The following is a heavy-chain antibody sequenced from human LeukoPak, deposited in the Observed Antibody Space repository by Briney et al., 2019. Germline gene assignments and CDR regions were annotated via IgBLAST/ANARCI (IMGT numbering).Heavy chain of an antibody. V-gene: IGHV4-34*01. CDR2: INHSGST. Sequence: GSLRLSCVASGLSVSSNYMSWVRQAPEKGLEWIGEINHSGSTNYNPSFKSRVTISVDTSKNQFSLKLSSVTAADTAVYYCARGLEGKNAFDIWGQGTWLTVSS. CDR1: GLSVSSNY. J-gene: IGHJ3*02. CDR3: ARGLEGKNAFDI.